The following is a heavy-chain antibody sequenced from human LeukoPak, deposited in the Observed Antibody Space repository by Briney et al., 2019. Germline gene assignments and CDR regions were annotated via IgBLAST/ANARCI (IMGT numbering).Heavy chain of an antibody. CDR3: ARNQLGTQYYYYYYYVDV. D-gene: IGHD6-13*01. V-gene: IGHV3-21*04. CDR1: GFTFSSYN. Sequence: GGSLRLSCAASGFTFSSYNMKWVRQAPGKGLQWVSSISSSSTYIYYADSVKGRFTISRDNAKNSLYLQMNSLRAEDTAVYYCARNQLGTQYYYYYYYVDVWGKGTTVTISS. J-gene: IGHJ6*03. CDR2: ISSSSTYI.